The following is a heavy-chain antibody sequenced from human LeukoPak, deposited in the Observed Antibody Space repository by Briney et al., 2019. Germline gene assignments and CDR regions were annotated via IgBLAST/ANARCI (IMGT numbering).Heavy chain of an antibody. CDR3: AKREGQWLPD. CDR1: GFTFSSYG. CDR2: ISYDGSNK. D-gene: IGHD6-19*01. J-gene: IGHJ4*02. V-gene: IGHV3-30*18. Sequence: GGSLRLSCAPSGFTFSSYGMHWVRQAPGKGLEWVAVISYDGSNKYYADSVKGRFTISRDNSKNTLYLQMNSLRAEDTAVYYCAKREGQWLPDWGQGTLVTVSS.